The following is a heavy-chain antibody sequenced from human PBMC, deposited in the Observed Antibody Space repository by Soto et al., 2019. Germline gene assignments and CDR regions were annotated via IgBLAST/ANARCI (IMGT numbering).Heavy chain of an antibody. D-gene: IGHD3-10*01. Sequence: GGSLRLSCAASGFTFSSYAMSWVRQAPGKGLEWVSAISGSGGSTYYEDSVKGRFTTSTDTSKNTLYLQMNSLRAEDTAVYYCAKGEITMVRGANFDYWGQGTLVTVSS. V-gene: IGHV3-23*01. CDR2: ISGSGGST. J-gene: IGHJ4*02. CDR1: GFTFSSYA. CDR3: AKGEITMVRGANFDY.